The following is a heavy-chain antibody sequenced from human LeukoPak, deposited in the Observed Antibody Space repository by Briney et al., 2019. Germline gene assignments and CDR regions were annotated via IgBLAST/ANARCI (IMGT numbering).Heavy chain of an antibody. CDR2: VYDGGTT. D-gene: IGHD2-2*01. CDR1: GFTVSNNY. CDR3: ARWYCSSAYCYYDY. Sequence: GSLRLSCAASGFTVSNNYLSWVRQAPGKGLEWVSFVYDGGTTVYADSVKGRFTISRDNSKNTLYLEMNSLRAEDTAVYYCARWYCSSAYCYYDYWGQGTLVTVSS. J-gene: IGHJ4*02. V-gene: IGHV3-53*01.